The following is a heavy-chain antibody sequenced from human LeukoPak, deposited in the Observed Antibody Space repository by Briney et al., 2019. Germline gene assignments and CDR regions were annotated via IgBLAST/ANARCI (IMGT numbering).Heavy chain of an antibody. Sequence: TGGSLRLSCAASGFTFSSYGMHWVRQAPGKGLEWVAVISYDGSNKYYADSVKGRFTISRDNSKNTLYLQMNSLRAEDTAVYYCAKDIEVAGEHDAFDIWGQGTMVTVSS. CDR3: AKDIEVAGEHDAFDI. CDR1: GFTFSSYG. J-gene: IGHJ3*02. CDR2: ISYDGSNK. V-gene: IGHV3-30*18. D-gene: IGHD6-19*01.